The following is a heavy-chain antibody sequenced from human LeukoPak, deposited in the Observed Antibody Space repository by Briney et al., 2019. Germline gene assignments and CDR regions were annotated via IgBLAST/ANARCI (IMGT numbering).Heavy chain of an antibody. V-gene: IGHV3-74*01. CDR1: GFTFSTYW. J-gene: IGHJ4*02. CDR2: IRSAGYNT. CDR3: ASLGGGVVLDY. Sequence: GGSLRLSCAASGFTFSTYWMHWVRRATGKGLVWVSHIRSAGYNTNYADSVKGRFIISRDNGKCALYLQMNSLRAEDTAVYYSASLGGGVVLDYWGQGTLVTVSS. D-gene: IGHD3-3*01.